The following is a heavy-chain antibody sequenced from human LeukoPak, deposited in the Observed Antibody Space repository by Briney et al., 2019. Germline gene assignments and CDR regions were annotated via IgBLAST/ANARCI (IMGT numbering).Heavy chain of an antibody. CDR2: ISGSGGST. CDR3: AKEGYYDNSGYYYLLDY. CDR1: GFTFSSYA. J-gene: IGHJ4*02. Sequence: GGSLRLSCAPSGFTFSSYAMSWVRQAPGKGLEWGSAISGSGGSTYYADSVKGRFTIARDNYKNTLYVEMNSLRGEDTAVYYCAKEGYYDNSGYYYLLDYWGQGTLVTVSS. D-gene: IGHD3-22*01. V-gene: IGHV3-23*01.